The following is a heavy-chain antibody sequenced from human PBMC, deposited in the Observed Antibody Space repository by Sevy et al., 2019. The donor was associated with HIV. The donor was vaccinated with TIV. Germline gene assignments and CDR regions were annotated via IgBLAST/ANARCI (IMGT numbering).Heavy chain of an antibody. CDR1: GFPFNDHA. J-gene: IGHJ6*02. CDR3: AKDINRGCDGINCYPYYYYFYGLDV. V-gene: IGHV3-9*01. Sequence: GGFLRLSCAASGFPFNDHALHWVRQVPGKGLEWVSGISWNSRNVGYADSVKGRFTISRDNANHFLYLEMNSLRPEDTAFYYCAKDINRGCDGINCYPYYYYFYGLDVWGQGTTVTVSS. CDR2: ISWNSRNV. D-gene: IGHD2-21*01.